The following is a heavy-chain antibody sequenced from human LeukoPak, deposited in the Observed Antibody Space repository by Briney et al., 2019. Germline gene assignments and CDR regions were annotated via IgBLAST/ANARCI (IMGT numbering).Heavy chain of an antibody. D-gene: IGHD5-18*01. Sequence: GGSLRLSCAASGFTFSDYYMSWIRQAPGKGLEWVSYISGSGNTIFYADSMKGRFTISRDNAKNSVYLHMNRLRADDTAVYYCATDVGQLWGPDNWGQGTLVTVSS. CDR1: GFTFSDYY. CDR3: ATDVGQLWGPDN. V-gene: IGHV3-11*01. J-gene: IGHJ4*02. CDR2: ISGSGNTI.